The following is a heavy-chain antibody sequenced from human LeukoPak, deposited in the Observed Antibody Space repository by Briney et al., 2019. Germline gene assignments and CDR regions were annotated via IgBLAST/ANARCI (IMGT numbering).Heavy chain of an antibody. V-gene: IGHV3-48*03. CDR1: GFTFSSYE. CDR2: ISSSGSTI. Sequence: GXSLRLSCAASGFTFSSYEMNWVRQAPGKGLEWVSYISSSGSTIYYADSVKGRFTISRDNAKNSLYLQMNSLRAEDTAVYYCARDYGVTPTGYWGQGTLVTVSS. J-gene: IGHJ4*02. D-gene: IGHD2-8*01. CDR3: ARDYGVTPTGY.